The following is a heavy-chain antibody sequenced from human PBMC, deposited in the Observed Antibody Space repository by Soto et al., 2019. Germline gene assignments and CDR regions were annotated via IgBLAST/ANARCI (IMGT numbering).Heavy chain of an antibody. CDR3: ARLDTANRYYYYYMDV. CDR2: ISSSSSYI. V-gene: IGHV3-21*01. Sequence: EVQLVESGGGLVKPGGSLRLSCAASGFTFSSYSMNWVRQAPGKGLEWVSSISSSSSYIYYADSVKGRFTISRDSNKNSLYPQMNSLRAEDTAVYYCARLDTANRYYYYYMDVWGKGTTVTVSS. J-gene: IGHJ6*03. CDR1: GFTFSSYS. D-gene: IGHD5-18*01.